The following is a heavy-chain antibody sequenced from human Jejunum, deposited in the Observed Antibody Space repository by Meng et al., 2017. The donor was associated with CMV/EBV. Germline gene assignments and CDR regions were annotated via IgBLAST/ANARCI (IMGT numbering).Heavy chain of an antibody. CDR3: ARTQWHVGYFDN. D-gene: IGHD6-19*01. V-gene: IGHV4-39*07. CDR2: IHYTGSP. Sequence: SLGSVTSRSSYSVWLRQPPGKGLEWIGSIHYTGSPNYNPSLKTRVSISEDTSKNEFSLTLASVTAADTAVYYCARTQWHVGYFDNWGQGTLVTVSS. CDR1: LGSVTSRSSY. J-gene: IGHJ4*02.